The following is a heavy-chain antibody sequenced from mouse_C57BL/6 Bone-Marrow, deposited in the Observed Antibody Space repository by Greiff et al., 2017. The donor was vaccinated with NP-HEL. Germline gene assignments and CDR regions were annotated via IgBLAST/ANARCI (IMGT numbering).Heavy chain of an antibody. CDR2: IYPGAGGT. D-gene: IGHD1-1*01. CDR3: ARRGYYYGSSHYYAMDY. V-gene: IGHV1-80*01. J-gene: IGHJ4*01. Sequence: QVQLQQSGAELVKPGASVKISCKASGYAFSSYWMNWVKQRPGKGLEWIGQIYPGAGGTNYNGKFKGKATLTADKSSSTAYMQLSSLTSEDSAVYYCARRGYYYGSSHYYAMDYWGQGTSVTVSS. CDR1: GYAFSSYW.